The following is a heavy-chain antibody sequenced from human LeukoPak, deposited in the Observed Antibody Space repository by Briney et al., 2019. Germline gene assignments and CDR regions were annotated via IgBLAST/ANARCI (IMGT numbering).Heavy chain of an antibody. CDR2: ISYGGST. CDR1: GGSISSSSYF. J-gene: IGHJ4*02. D-gene: IGHD3-22*01. CDR3: ARGPHTGVNYYDSSGYYY. Sequence: PSETLSLTCTVSGGSISSSSYFWGWIRQPPGKGLEWIGSISYGGSTYCTPSLKSRVTISVDTSKNQFSLKLSSVTAADTAVYYCARGPHTGVNYYDSSGYYYWGQGTLVTVSS. V-gene: IGHV4-39*07.